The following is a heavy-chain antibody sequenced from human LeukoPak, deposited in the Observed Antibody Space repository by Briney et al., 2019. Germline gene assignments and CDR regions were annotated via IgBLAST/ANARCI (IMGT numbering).Heavy chain of an antibody. Sequence: GASVKVSCKASGGTFSSYAISWVRQAPGQGLEWMGGIMPIFGTANYAQKFQGRVTITADKSTSTAYMELSSLRSEDTAVYYCARGVRGYSGPFDYWGQGTLVTVSS. CDR3: ARGVRGYSGPFDY. CDR2: IMPIFGTA. D-gene: IGHD5-12*01. J-gene: IGHJ4*02. V-gene: IGHV1-69*06. CDR1: GGTFSSYA.